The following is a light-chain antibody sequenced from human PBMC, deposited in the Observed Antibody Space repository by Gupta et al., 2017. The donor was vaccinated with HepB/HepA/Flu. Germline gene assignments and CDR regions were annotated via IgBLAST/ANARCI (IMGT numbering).Light chain of an antibody. V-gene: IGKV3-11*01. CDR1: QRISSY. J-gene: IGKJ2*03. Sequence: EIVLTQSAATLSLSPGERATLSCWSSQRISSYLAWYQQKPGQAPRLLINDAPNRATGIPARCSGSRSGTDFTLTISSLGPEDFAVYYCQQRSNWPPGASFGQGTKLEIK. CDR3: QQRSNWPPGAS. CDR2: DAP.